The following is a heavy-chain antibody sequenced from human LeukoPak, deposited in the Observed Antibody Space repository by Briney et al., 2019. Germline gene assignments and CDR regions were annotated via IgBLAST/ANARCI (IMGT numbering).Heavy chain of an antibody. CDR2: TYYRSNWHH. CDR3: ASGSALDM. J-gene: IGHJ3*02. D-gene: IGHD2-2*03. V-gene: IGHV6-1*01. Sequence: SQTLSLTCAFSGYSVSSNSAAWNWIRQSPSRGLEWLGRTYYRSNWHHDYAVSVKSRITINSDTSKNQFSLQLNSVTPEDTAVYYCASGSALDMWGQGTMVTVSS. CDR1: GYSVSSNSAA.